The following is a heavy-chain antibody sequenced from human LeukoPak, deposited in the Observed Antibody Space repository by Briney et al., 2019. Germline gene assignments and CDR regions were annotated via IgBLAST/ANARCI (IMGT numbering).Heavy chain of an antibody. V-gene: IGHV1-2*04. CDR3: ARAPYSGYGGEFDY. Sequence: GASVKVSCKASGYTFTGYYMHWVRQAPGQGLEWMGWINPNSGGTNYAQKFQGWVTMTRDTSISTAYMELSRLRSDDTAVYYCARAPYSGYGGEFDYWGQGTLVTVSS. J-gene: IGHJ4*02. D-gene: IGHD5-12*01. CDR1: GYTFTGYY. CDR2: INPNSGGT.